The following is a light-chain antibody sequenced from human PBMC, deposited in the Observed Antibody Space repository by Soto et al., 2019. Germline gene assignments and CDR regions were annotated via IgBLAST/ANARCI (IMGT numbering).Light chain of an antibody. J-gene: IGKJ1*01. Sequence: DIQMTQFPSSLSASVGDRVTIACRASQSISIYLNWYQQKPGKVPELLIYAASSLQNGAPSRFSGSGSGTDFTLTISSLQPEDFATYYCQQSYKTPMTFGQGTKWIS. CDR2: AAS. V-gene: IGKV1-39*01. CDR1: QSISIY. CDR3: QQSYKTPMT.